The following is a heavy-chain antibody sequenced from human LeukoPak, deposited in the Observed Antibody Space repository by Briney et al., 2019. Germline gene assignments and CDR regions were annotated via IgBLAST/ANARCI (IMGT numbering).Heavy chain of an antibody. CDR2: IYHSGST. D-gene: IGHD2-15*01. Sequence: SETLSLTCAVSGGSISSSNWWSWVRQPPGKGLEWIGEIYHSGSTNYNPSLKSRVTISVDKSKNQSSLKLSSVTAADTAVYYCARSGVVVPATLHFDYWGQGTLVTVSS. J-gene: IGHJ4*02. CDR1: GGSISSSNW. CDR3: ARSGVVVPATLHFDY. V-gene: IGHV4-4*02.